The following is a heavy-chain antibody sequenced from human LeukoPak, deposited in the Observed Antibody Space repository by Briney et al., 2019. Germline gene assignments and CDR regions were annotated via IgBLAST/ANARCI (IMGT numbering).Heavy chain of an antibody. D-gene: IGHD5-12*01. Sequence: PSETLSLTCTVSGGSISSGDYYWSWIRQPPGKGLEWIGEINHSGSTNYNPSLKSRVTISVDTSKNQFSLKLSSVTAADTAVYYCARGYGEYSGYDYVYYFDYWGQGTLVTVSS. CDR2: INHSGST. CDR1: GGSISSGDYY. CDR3: ARGYGEYSGYDYVYYFDY. V-gene: IGHV4-39*07. J-gene: IGHJ4*02.